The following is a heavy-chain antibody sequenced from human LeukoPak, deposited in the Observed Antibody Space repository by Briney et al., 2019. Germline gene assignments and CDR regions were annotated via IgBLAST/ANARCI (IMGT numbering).Heavy chain of an antibody. V-gene: IGHV4-34*01. CDR1: GGSFSGYF. J-gene: IGHJ4*02. Sequence: PSETLSLTCAVSGGSFSGYFLTWIRQPPGKGLEWIGEIHHSGTTYYNPSLKSRVTISVDTSKNQFSLNLSSVTAADTAVYYCARQGYEILTGNYKSPSYFHYWGQGNLVTVSS. D-gene: IGHD3-9*01. CDR2: IHHSGTT. CDR3: ARQGYEILTGNYKSPSYFHY.